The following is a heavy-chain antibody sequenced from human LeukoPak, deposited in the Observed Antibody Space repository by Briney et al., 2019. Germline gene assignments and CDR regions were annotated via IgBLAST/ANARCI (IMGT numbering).Heavy chain of an antibody. CDR1: GGSFSGYY. J-gene: IGHJ6*03. CDR2: INHSGST. Sequence: SETLSLTCAVYGGSFSGYYWSWIRQPPGKGLEWIGEINHSGSTNYNPSLKSRVTTSVDTSKNQFSLKLSSVTAADTAVYYCARGFWSGYRYYYSYYMDVWGKGTTVTVSS. V-gene: IGHV4-34*01. CDR3: ARGFWSGYRYYYSYYMDV. D-gene: IGHD3-3*01.